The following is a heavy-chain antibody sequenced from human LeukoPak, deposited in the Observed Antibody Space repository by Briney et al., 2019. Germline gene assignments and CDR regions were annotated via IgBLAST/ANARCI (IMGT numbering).Heavy chain of an antibody. J-gene: IGHJ4*02. Sequence: GGSLRLSCAASGFTFDDYAMHWVRQAPGKGLEWVSGISWNSGSIGYADSVKGRFTISRDNAKNSLYLQMNSLRAEDTALYYCVKDNYYDSSGTGFDYWGQGTLVTVSS. V-gene: IGHV3-9*01. CDR3: VKDNYYDSSGTGFDY. D-gene: IGHD3-22*01. CDR1: GFTFDDYA. CDR2: ISWNSGSI.